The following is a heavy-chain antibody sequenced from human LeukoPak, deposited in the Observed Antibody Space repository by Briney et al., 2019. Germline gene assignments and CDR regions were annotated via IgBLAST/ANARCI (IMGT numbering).Heavy chain of an antibody. D-gene: IGHD3-22*01. J-gene: IGHJ4*02. Sequence: GGSLRLSCAASGFSFSSYGIHWVRQAPGKGLEWVALISYDGSNKYYADSVKGRFTISRDNSKSTLFLQMNSPRAEDTAVYYCAKHGRSYDSSGYYPDYWGQGTLVAVSS. CDR1: GFSFSSYG. V-gene: IGHV3-30*18. CDR2: ISYDGSNK. CDR3: AKHGRSYDSSGYYPDY.